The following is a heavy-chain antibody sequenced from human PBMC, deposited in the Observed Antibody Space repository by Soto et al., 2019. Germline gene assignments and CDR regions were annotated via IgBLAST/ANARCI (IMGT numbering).Heavy chain of an antibody. D-gene: IGHD6-19*01. V-gene: IGHV3-21*01. Sequence: PGGSLRLSCAASGFAFNNYAMVWVRQTPAKGLEWVSAISNTGRSTYYADSVEGRFTISRDNAKNSLSLQMNSLRAEDTAVYYCAREVDPGIAVAGVIDHWGQGTLVTVSS. CDR3: AREVDPGIAVAGVIDH. CDR2: ISNTGRST. J-gene: IGHJ4*02. CDR1: GFAFNNYA.